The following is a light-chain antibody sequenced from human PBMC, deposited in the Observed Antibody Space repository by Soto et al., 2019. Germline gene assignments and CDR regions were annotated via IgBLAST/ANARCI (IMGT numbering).Light chain of an antibody. CDR3: HQHNDWPPST. Sequence: ETLLTQSPATLSVSPGERATLSCRASQSVRDNLDWYQQKPGQAPRILIYGASTRAPGITDRFSGSGFWTEFSLAISSMQSEDVAVYYCHQHNDWPPSTFGQGTKLEIK. CDR1: QSVRDN. J-gene: IGKJ2*01. V-gene: IGKV3-15*01. CDR2: GAS.